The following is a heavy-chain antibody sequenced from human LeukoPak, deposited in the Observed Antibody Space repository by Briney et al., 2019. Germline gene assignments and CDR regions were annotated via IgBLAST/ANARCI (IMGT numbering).Heavy chain of an antibody. V-gene: IGHV3-21*01. J-gene: IGHJ6*03. CDR3: ARDYYYYYMDV. CDR2: ITSSSTYI. Sequence: GGSLRLSCAASGFTFSTYNMNWVRQAPGKGLEWVSSITSSSTYIYYADSVKGRFTISRDNAKNSLYLQMNSLRAEDTAVYYCARDYYYYYMDVWGKGTTVTVSS. CDR1: GFTFSTYN.